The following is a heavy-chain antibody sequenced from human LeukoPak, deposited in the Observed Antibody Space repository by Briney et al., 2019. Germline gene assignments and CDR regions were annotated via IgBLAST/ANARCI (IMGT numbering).Heavy chain of an antibody. CDR1: GFTFSNAW. CDR3: TTEDLAVAGTPDY. V-gene: IGHV3-15*01. D-gene: IGHD6-19*01. CDR2: IKSKTDGGTA. Sequence: GGSLRLSRAASGFTFSNAWMSWGPQAPRKGPEWVGRIKSKTDGGTADYAAPVKGRFTISRDDSKNTLYLQMSSLKTEDTAVYYCTTEDLAVAGTPDYWGQGTLVTVSS. J-gene: IGHJ4*02.